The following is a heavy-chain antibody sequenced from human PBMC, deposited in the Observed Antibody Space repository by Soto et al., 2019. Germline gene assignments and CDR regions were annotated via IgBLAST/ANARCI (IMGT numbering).Heavy chain of an antibody. CDR1: GDRVSSNSAA. J-gene: IGHJ6*02. V-gene: IGHV6-1*01. CDR2: TYYRSKWYN. Sequence: SQTLSLTCAISGDRVSSNSAAWNWIRQSPSRGLEWLGRTYYRSKWYNDYAVSVKSRITINPDTSKNQFSLQLNSVTPEDTAVYYCARAYSSGAFLDYYYYGMDVWGQGTTVTVSS. CDR3: ARAYSSGAFLDYYYYGMDV. D-gene: IGHD3-10*01.